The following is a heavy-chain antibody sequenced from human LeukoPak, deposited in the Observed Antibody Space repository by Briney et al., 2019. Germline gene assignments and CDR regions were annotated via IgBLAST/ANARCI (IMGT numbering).Heavy chain of an antibody. CDR2: INPNNGGT. CDR1: GYTFTGYY. J-gene: IGHJ3*02. CDR3: AGEDNSSGYRLFDI. Sequence: ASVKVSCKASGYTFTGYYIHWVRQAPGQGLEWMGRINPNNGGTNYAQKFQGRVTMTRDMSMSTAYMELSRLRSVDTAVYYCAGEDNSSGYRLFDIWGQGTMVTVPS. V-gene: IGHV1-2*06. D-gene: IGHD3-22*01.